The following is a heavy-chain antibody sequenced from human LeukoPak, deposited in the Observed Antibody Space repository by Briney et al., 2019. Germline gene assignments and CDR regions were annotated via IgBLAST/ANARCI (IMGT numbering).Heavy chain of an antibody. CDR1: GGSISSGGYS. D-gene: IGHD3-22*01. J-gene: IGHJ5*02. CDR2: IYHSGST. Sequence: SETLSLTCAVSGGSISSGGYSWSWLRQPPGKGLEWIGYIYHSGSTYYNPSLKSRFTISVDRSKNQFSLKLSSVTAADTAVYYCARVDSEKYYYDSSGYYLVYNWFDPWGQGTLVTVSS. V-gene: IGHV4-30-2*01. CDR3: ARVDSEKYYYDSSGYYLVYNWFDP.